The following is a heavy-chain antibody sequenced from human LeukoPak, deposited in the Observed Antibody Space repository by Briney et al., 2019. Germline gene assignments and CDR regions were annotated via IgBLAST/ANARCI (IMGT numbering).Heavy chain of an antibody. D-gene: IGHD2-8*02. CDR3: AADNTGNPPYDP. Sequence: ASVRVSCKASGYTFTGYFMHWVRQAPGQGLEWMGWINVNRGATKYAQKFQGRVTMTRDTSVSTAYMDLSSLRSDDTAVYYCAADNTGNPPYDPWGQGTLVTVSS. J-gene: IGHJ5*02. V-gene: IGHV1-2*02. CDR1: GYTFTGYF. CDR2: INVNRGAT.